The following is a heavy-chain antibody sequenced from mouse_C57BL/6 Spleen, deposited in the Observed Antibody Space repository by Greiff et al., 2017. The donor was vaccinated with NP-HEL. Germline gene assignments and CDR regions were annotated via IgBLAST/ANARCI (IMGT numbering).Heavy chain of an antibody. V-gene: IGHV5-17*01. CDR1: GFTFSDYG. Sequence: EVQLVESGGGLVKPGGSLKLSCAASGFTFSDYGMHWVRQAPEKGLEWVAYISSGSSTIYYADTVKGRFTISRDNAKNTLFLQMTSLRSEDTAMYYCARRGYYYGSSYYYAMDYWGQGTSVTVSS. CDR2: ISSGSSTI. D-gene: IGHD1-1*01. CDR3: ARRGYYYGSSYYYAMDY. J-gene: IGHJ4*01.